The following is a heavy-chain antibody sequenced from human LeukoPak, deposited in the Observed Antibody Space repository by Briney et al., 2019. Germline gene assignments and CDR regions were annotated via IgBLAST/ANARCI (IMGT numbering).Heavy chain of an antibody. CDR1: GYTFTSYG. V-gene: IGHV1-18*01. J-gene: IGHJ3*02. CDR2: ISAYNGNT. Sequence: ASVKVSCKASGYTFTSYGISWVRQAPGQGLEWMGWISAYNGNTNYAQKLQGRVTMTTDTSTSTAYMELRSLRSDDTAVYYCATGLSGSFLDAFDIWGQGTMVTVSS. CDR3: ATGLSGSFLDAFDI. D-gene: IGHD1-26*01.